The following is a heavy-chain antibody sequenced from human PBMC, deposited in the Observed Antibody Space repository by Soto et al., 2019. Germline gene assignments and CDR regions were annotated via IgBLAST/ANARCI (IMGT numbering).Heavy chain of an antibody. Sequence: PGGSLRLSCAASGFTFSSYAMHWVRQAPGKGLEWVAVISYDGSNKYYADSVKGRFTISRDNSKNTLYLQMNSLRAEDTAVYYCAGLMWVTAPHNWFDPWGQGTLVTVSS. J-gene: IGHJ5*02. D-gene: IGHD2-21*02. CDR2: ISYDGSNK. CDR1: GFTFSSYA. CDR3: AGLMWVTAPHNWFDP. V-gene: IGHV3-30-3*01.